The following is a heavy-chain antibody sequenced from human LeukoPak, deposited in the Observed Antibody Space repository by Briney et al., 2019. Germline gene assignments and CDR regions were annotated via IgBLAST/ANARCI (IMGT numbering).Heavy chain of an antibody. CDR1: GGTFSSHV. D-gene: IGHD3-22*01. V-gene: IGHV1-69*04. CDR3: ARAFKDSSGYYYSFDY. J-gene: IGHJ4*02. CDR2: INPILDVA. Sequence: SVKVSCKASGGTFSSHVITWVRQAPGQGLEWMGRINPILDVANYAQKFQGRVTMTRDTSTSTVYMELSSLRSEDTAVYYCARAFKDSSGYYYSFDYWGQGTLVTVSS.